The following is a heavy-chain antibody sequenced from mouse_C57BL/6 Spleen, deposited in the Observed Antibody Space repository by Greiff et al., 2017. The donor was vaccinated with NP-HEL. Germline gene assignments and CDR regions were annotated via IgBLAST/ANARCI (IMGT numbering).Heavy chain of an antibody. CDR2: ISGGGGNT. D-gene: IGHD4-1*01. J-gene: IGHJ2*01. CDR1: GFTFSSYT. CDR3: ARQERTGTSYFDY. V-gene: IGHV5-9*01. Sequence: EVQGVESGGGLVKPGGSLKLSCAASGFTFSSYTMSWVRQTPEKRLEWVATISGGGGNTYYPDSVKGRFTISRDNAKNTLYLQMSSLRSEDTALYYCARQERTGTSYFDYWGQGTTLTVSS.